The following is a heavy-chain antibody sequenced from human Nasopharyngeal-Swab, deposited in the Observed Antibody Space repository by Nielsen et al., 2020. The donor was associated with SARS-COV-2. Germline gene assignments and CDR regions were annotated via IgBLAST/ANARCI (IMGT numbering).Heavy chain of an antibody. V-gene: IGHV4-34*01. CDR3: ARGSTVTTFYYYYYGMDV. CDR1: GGSFSGYY. J-gene: IGHJ6*02. D-gene: IGHD4-17*01. Sequence: GSLRLSCAVCGGSFSGYYWSWIRQPPGKGLEWIGEINHSGSTNYNPSLKSRVTISVDTSKNQFSLKLSSVTAADTAVYYCARGSTVTTFYYYYYGMDVWGQGTTVTVSS. CDR2: INHSGST.